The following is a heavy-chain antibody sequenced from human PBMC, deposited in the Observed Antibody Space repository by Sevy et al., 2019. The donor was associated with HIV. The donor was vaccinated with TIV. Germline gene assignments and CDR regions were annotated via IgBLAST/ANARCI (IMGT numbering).Heavy chain of an antibody. D-gene: IGHD6-19*01. J-gene: IGHJ6*02. Sequence: LSLTCAASGFTFSSYSMNWVRQAPGKGLEWVSYISSSSTIYYADSVKGRFTISRDNAKNSLYLQMNSLRDEDTAVYYCARDRVIAVAGTYGMDVWGQGTTVTVSS. V-gene: IGHV3-48*02. CDR3: ARDRVIAVAGTYGMDV. CDR1: GFTFSSYS. CDR2: ISSSSTI.